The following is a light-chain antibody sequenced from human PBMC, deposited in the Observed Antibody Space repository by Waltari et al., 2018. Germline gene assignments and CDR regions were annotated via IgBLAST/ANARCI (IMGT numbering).Light chain of an antibody. V-gene: IGLV3-21*02. CDR1: NIGSKS. J-gene: IGLJ3*02. Sequence: SYVLTQPPSVSVAPGQTARITCGGNNIGSKSVHWYQLKPGQAPVLVVYDDVDRPSGIPERFSGANAGNTATLTISRVEAGDEADYYCQVWDSSSDHLWVFGGGTKLTVL. CDR3: QVWDSSSDHLWV. CDR2: DDV.